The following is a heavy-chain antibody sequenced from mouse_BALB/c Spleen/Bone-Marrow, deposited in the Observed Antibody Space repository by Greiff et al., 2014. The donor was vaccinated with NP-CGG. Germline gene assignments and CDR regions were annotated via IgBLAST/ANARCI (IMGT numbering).Heavy chain of an antibody. CDR1: GYTFTSYW. D-gene: IGHD2-3*01. CDR2: IYPSDSYT. V-gene: IGHV1-69*02. CDR3: TRDDGSFAY. J-gene: IGHJ3*01. Sequence: QVQVQQSGAELVRPGASVKLSCKASGYTFTSYWINWVKQRPGQGLEWIGNIYPSDSYTNYNQKFKDKAPLTVDKYSSTAYMQLSSPTSEDSAVYYCTRDDGSFAYWGQGTLVTVSA.